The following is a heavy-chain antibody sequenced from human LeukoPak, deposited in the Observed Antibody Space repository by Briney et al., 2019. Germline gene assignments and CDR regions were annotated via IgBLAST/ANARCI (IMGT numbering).Heavy chain of an antibody. CDR1: GSISNYH. J-gene: IGHJ2*01. Sequence: PSETLSLTCTVSGSISNYHWSWIRRPPGKGVGWSGYIYYSGGTNYNPSLKSRVTISVDTSKNQFSLKLTSVTAADTAVYYCARGVSSGSDLWGRGTLVTVSS. CDR3: ARGVSSGSDL. D-gene: IGHD6-19*01. CDR2: IYYSGGT. V-gene: IGHV4-59*01.